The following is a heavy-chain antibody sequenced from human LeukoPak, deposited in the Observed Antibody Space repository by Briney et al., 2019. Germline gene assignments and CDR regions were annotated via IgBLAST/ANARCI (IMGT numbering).Heavy chain of an antibody. V-gene: IGHV3-7*01. CDR3: ARTWIAVSFDY. D-gene: IGHD2-21*01. J-gene: IGHJ4*02. CDR2: IKQDGSEK. CDR1: GFTFSSYW. Sequence: GRSLRLSCAAPGFTFSSYWMSWVRQAPGKGLEWVANIKQDGSEKYYVDSVKGRFTISRDNAKNSLYLQMNSLRAEDTAVYYCARTWIAVSFDYWGQGTLVTVSS.